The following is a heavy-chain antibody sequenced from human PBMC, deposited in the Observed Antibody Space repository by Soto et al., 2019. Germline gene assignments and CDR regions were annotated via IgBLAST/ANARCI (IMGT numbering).Heavy chain of an antibody. CDR1: GFTFSRFS. J-gene: IGHJ6*02. V-gene: IGHV3-30-3*01. D-gene: IGHD3-10*02. CDR3: ARDHGMFVCYYYYGMDV. Sequence: PGGSLRLSCAASGFTFSRFSMHWVRQAPGKGLAWVAVISYDGSNTHYAEFVKGRFNISRDDSKNTVYLQMNNLRGEDSAVYYCARDHGMFVCYYYYGMDVWGQGTTVTVSS. CDR2: ISYDGSNT.